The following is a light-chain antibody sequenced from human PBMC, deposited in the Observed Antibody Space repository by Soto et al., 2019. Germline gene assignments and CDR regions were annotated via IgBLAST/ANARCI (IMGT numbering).Light chain of an antibody. CDR1: QSVSSY. J-gene: IGKJ2*01. CDR3: QQRSNWPVT. V-gene: IGKV3-11*01. CDR2: DAS. Sequence: EIVLTQSPATLSLSPGERATLSCRASQSVSSYLAWYQQKPGQAPRLLIYDASNRATGIPARFSGSGSGTAFPLTISRLDPEDFAVYYCQQRSNWPVTFGQGTKLEI.